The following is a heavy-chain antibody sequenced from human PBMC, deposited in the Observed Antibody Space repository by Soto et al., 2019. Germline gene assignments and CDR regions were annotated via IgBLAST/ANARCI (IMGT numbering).Heavy chain of an antibody. CDR1: GGSISPYY. J-gene: IGHJ4*02. CDR3: ARRLIPDFDH. V-gene: IGHV4-59*01. CDR2: IYYTGST. Sequence: SETLSLTCSVSGGSISPYYWSWIRQPPGKGLEWIGYIYYTGSTDYNSSLKSRVTISVDTSKNQISLKLSSVTAADTAVYYCARRLIPDFDHWGQGTLVTVSS. D-gene: IGHD2-8*01.